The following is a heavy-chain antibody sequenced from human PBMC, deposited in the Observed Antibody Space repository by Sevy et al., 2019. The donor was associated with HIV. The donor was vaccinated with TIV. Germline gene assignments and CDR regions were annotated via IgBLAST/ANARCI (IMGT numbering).Heavy chain of an antibody. CDR2: ISYDGSNK. CDR3: ARDRNQRTGYSSGWYYYYYGMDV. Sequence: GGSLRLSCAASGFTFSSYAMHWVRQAPGKGLEWVAVISYDGSNKYYADSVKGRFTISRDNSKNTLYLQMNSLRAEDTAVYYGARDRNQRTGYSSGWYYYYYGMDVWGQGTTVTVSS. CDR1: GFTFSSYA. D-gene: IGHD6-19*01. V-gene: IGHV3-30*04. J-gene: IGHJ6*02.